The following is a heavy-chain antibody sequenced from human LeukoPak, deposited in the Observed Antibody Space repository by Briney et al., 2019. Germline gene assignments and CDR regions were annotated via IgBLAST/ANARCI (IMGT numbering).Heavy chain of an antibody. D-gene: IGHD4-17*01. CDR3: AALHTGTFVDY. J-gene: IGHJ4*02. CDR1: GFSFSGYG. Sequence: GGSLRLSCAASGFSFSGYGMHWVRQVPGKGLEWVAFIRYDGITKFYIDSVKGRFANSRDNSKNTLSLQMNSLRTDDTAVYYCAALHTGTFVDYWGQGTLVTVSS. V-gene: IGHV3-30*02. CDR2: IRYDGITK.